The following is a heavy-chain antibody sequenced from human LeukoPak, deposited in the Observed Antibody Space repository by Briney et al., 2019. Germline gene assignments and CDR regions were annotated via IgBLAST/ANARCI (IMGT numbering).Heavy chain of an antibody. V-gene: IGHV3-48*03. CDR3: ARDLSIAARGGI. CDR1: GFTFSSYE. CDR2: ISSSGSTI. Sequence: GGSLRLSCAASGFTFSSYEMNWVRQAPGKGLEWVSYISSSGSTIYYADSVKGRFTISRDNAKNSPYLQMNSLRAEDTAVYYCARDLSIAARGGIWGQGTMVTVSS. D-gene: IGHD6-6*01. J-gene: IGHJ3*02.